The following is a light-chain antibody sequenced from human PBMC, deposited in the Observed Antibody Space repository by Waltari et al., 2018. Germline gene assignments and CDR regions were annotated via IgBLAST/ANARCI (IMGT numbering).Light chain of an antibody. J-gene: IGLJ3*02. V-gene: IGLV1-47*01. CDR1: SANSGHNH. Sequence: SVMTQPPSASGTPGQRVTISCSGSSANSGHNHVYWYQQLPGAAPKLLIYRNNQRPSGVPDRFYVSKAGTSASLAISGLRSEDEADYYCGGWDDSLNGWVFGGGTKLTVL. CDR3: GGWDDSLNGWV. CDR2: RNN.